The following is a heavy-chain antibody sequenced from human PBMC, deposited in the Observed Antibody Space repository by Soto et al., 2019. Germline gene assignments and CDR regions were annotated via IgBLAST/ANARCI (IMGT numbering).Heavy chain of an antibody. CDR3: AAGSDDFWSGYYTVRFDY. Sequence: SVEGSFKGSWFTLYSSSLAWGGQACGQSPEWIGWIVVGSGNTNYAQKFQERVTITRDMSTSTAYMELSSLRSEDTAVYYCAAGSDDFWSGYYTVRFDYWGQGTLVTVSS. D-gene: IGHD3-3*01. V-gene: IGHV1-58*01. CDR1: WFTLYSSS. CDR2: IVVGSGNT. J-gene: IGHJ4*02.